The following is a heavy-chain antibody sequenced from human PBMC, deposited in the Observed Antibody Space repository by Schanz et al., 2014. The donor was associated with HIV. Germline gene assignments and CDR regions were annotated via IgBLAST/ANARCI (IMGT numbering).Heavy chain of an antibody. J-gene: IGHJ6*02. CDR3: ARRRGWGSYRYFPYGLDV. CDR1: GYTFPNYG. Sequence: QVWLVQSGAEVKKPGASVKVSCKASGYTFPNYGISWVRQAPGQGLEWMGWISVYNGNTNYVQKFRGRVTMTTDTSTATAFLELRNLRSDDTAVYFCARRRGWGSYRYFPYGLDVWGQGTTVTVSS. V-gene: IGHV1-18*01. CDR2: ISVYNGNT. D-gene: IGHD3-16*02.